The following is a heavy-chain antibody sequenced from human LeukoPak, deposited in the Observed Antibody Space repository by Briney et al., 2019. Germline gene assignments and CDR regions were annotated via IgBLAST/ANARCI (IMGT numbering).Heavy chain of an antibody. CDR1: GFTLDDYT. CDR3: AKEGYSSSSPSVYYYSYYMDV. Sequence: GGSLRLSCAASGFTLDDYTMHWVRQAPGEGLECVSLIIWDGASTYYADSMKGRFAISRDNSKSSLYLQMTSLRTEDTALYYCAKEGYSSSSPSVYYYSYYMDVWGKGTTVTVSS. V-gene: IGHV3-43*01. J-gene: IGHJ6*03. CDR2: IIWDGAST. D-gene: IGHD6-6*01.